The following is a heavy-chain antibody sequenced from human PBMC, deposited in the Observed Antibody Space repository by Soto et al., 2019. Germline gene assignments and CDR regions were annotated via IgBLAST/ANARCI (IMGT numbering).Heavy chain of an antibody. J-gene: IGHJ6*01. Sequence: QVQLVESGGGVVQPGRSLRLSCAASGFTFSSYAMHWVRQAPGKGLEWVAVISYDGSNKYYADSVKGRFTISRDNSKNTLYLQMNSLRAEDTAVYYCASILRDSLTRYYYYGMDVW. D-gene: IGHD3-9*01. CDR1: GFTFSSYA. CDR3: ASILRDSLTRYYYYGMDV. V-gene: IGHV3-30-3*01. CDR2: ISYDGSNK.